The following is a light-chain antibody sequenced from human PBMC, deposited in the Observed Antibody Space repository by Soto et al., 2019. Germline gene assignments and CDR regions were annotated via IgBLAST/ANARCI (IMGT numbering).Light chain of an antibody. Sequence: QSALTQPASVSGSPGQSITISCTGTSSDVGSYNLVSWFQRHPGKAPKLMIFEVNKRPSGVSNRFSGSKSGHTASLTISGPQAEDEADYYCCSYAGSSTFPWVFGGGTKVTVL. CDR1: SSDVGSYNL. CDR3: CSYAGSSTFPWV. CDR2: EVN. V-gene: IGLV2-23*02. J-gene: IGLJ3*02.